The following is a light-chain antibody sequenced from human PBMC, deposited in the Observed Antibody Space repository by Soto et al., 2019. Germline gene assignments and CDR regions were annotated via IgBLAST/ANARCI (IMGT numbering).Light chain of an antibody. J-gene: IGKJ1*01. CDR1: QSVSSY. CDR2: DAS. Sequence: EIVLTQSPSSLSLSPGERATLSCRASQSVSSYLAWYQQKPGQAPRLLIYDASNWATGIPARFSGSGSGTDFPLTISSLEPEDFAVYYCQQRSNLPWTFGQGTKVEIK. V-gene: IGKV3-11*01. CDR3: QQRSNLPWT.